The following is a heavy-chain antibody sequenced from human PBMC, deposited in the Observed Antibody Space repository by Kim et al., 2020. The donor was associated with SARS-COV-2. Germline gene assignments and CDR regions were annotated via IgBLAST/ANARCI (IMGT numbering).Heavy chain of an antibody. D-gene: IGHD3-10*01. Sequence: GGSLRLSCAASGFTFSSYAMSWVRQAPGKGLEWVSAISGSGGSTYYADSVKGRFTISRDNSKNTLYLQMNSLRAEDTAVYYCARRFLHYGSGSYYSRYYYGMDVWGQGTTVTVSS. CDR2: ISGSGGST. CDR1: GFTFSSYA. J-gene: IGHJ6*02. V-gene: IGHV3-23*01. CDR3: ARRFLHYGSGSYYSRYYYGMDV.